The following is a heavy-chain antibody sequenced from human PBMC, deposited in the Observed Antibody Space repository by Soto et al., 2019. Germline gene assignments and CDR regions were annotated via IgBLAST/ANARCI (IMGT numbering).Heavy chain of an antibody. CDR1: GGSISSSNW. J-gene: IGHJ4*02. Sequence: QVQLQESGPGLVKPSGTLSLTCAVSGGSISSSNWWCWVRQSPEKGLEWIGEIHHSGSTNYNPSLKSRFTISVDRSNNQFSLKLSSVTAADTAVYYCARGNFDYWGQGTLVTVSS. V-gene: IGHV4-4*02. CDR2: IHHSGST. CDR3: ARGNFDY.